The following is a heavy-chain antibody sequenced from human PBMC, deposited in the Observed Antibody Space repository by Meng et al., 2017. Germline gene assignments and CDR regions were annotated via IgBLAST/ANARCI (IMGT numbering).Heavy chain of an antibody. CDR3: ARDQRPGIAVAGTGVFRYYGMDV. D-gene: IGHD6-19*01. J-gene: IGHJ6*02. CDR1: GSTFSSNS. Sequence: GGSLRPPCAAFGSTFSSNSMNWVRQAPGKGLEWVSSISSSSSYIYYADSVKGRFTISRDNAKNSLYLQMNSLRAEDTAVYYCARDQRPGIAVAGTGVFRYYGMDVWGQGTTVTVSS. V-gene: IGHV3-21*01. CDR2: ISSSSSYI.